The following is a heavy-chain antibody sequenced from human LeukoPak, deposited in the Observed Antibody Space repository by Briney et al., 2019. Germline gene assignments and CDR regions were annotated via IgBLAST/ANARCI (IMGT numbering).Heavy chain of an antibody. D-gene: IGHD5-12*01. J-gene: IGHJ4*02. V-gene: IGHV1-2*02. CDR1: GFTFTDYY. CDR3: ARDAPGSGYGSYYFDH. CDR2: IKPNSGGT. Sequence: GASVKVSCRASGFTFTDYYMHWVRQAPGQGLEWMGWIKPNSGGTNYAQKFQGRVAMTRDTSISTAYMELSGLTSDDTAVYCCARDAPGSGYGSYYFDHWGQGTLVTVSS.